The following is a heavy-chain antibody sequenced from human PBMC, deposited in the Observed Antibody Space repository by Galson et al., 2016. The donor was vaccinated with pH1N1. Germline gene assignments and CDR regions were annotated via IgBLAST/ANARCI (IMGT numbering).Heavy chain of an antibody. D-gene: IGHD3-3*01. V-gene: IGHV4-31*03. J-gene: IGHJ3*01. CDR3: ARRFLEQLEGLPSDAFDF. CDR2: IFYTGIT. CDR1: GGSIRSGDSY. Sequence: TLSLTCTVSGGSIRSGDSYWTWIRHHPGRGLECIGHIFYTGITHYSPSLKSRVTISVDTSKSQFSLKLSSVTAADTAVYYCARRFLEQLEGLPSDAFDFWGQGTLVTVAS.